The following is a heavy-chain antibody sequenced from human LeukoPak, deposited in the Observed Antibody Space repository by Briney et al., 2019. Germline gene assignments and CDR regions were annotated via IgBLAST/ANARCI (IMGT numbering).Heavy chain of an antibody. V-gene: IGHV3-23*01. CDR1: GFTFSSYG. CDR2: ISGSGGST. Sequence: GGSLRLSCAASGFTFSSYGMSWVRQAPGKGLEWVSAISGSGGSTYYADSVKGRFTISRDNSKNTLYLQMNSLRAEDTAVYYCAKGSIAALLYYYYYMDVWGKGTTVTVSS. CDR3: AKGSIAALLYYYYYMDV. D-gene: IGHD6-6*01. J-gene: IGHJ6*03.